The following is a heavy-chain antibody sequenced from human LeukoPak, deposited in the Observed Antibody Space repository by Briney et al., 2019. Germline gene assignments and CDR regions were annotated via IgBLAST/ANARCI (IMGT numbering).Heavy chain of an antibody. CDR2: ISSSSSYI. V-gene: IGHV3-21*01. CDR3: AREEGDTYYDFFDP. J-gene: IGHJ5*02. Sequence: GGFLRLSCAASGFTFSSYSMNWVRQAPGKGLEWVSSISSSSSYIYYADSVKGRFTISRDNAKNSLYLQMNSLRAEDTAVYYCAREEGDTYYDFFDPWGQGTLVTVSS. CDR1: GFTFSSYS. D-gene: IGHD3-3*01.